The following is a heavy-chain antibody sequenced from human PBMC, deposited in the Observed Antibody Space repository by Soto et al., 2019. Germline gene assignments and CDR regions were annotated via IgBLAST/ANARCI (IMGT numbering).Heavy chain of an antibody. Sequence: GGSLRLSCAASGFTFSSYWMHWVRQAPGKGLVWVSRINSDGSRTSYADSVKGRFTIARDNAKNTLYLQMNSLRAEDTAVYYCARGLRGYSGYDYYWGQGTLVTVSS. V-gene: IGHV3-74*01. CDR2: INSDGSRT. J-gene: IGHJ4*02. CDR3: ARGLRGYSGYDYY. CDR1: GFTFSSYW. D-gene: IGHD5-12*01.